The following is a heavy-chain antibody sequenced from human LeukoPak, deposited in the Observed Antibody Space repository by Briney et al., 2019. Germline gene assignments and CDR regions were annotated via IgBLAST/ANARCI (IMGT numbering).Heavy chain of an antibody. J-gene: IGHJ4*02. CDR1: GGSFSPYY. CDR2: IYYSGST. V-gene: IGHV4-59*01. Sequence: SETLSLTCTVSGGSFSPYYWSWIRQPPGKGLEWIGYIYYSGSTNYNPSLKSRVTISLDTSKNQFSLKLSSVTAADTAVYYCARSTWLLDKWGQGTLVTVSS. CDR3: ARSTWLLDK. D-gene: IGHD3-22*01.